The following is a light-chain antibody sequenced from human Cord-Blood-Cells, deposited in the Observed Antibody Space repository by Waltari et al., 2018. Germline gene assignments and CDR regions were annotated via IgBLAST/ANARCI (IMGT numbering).Light chain of an antibody. Sequence: QSALTQPAAVSGSPGPSITISCTGTSSDVGGYNHVSWYQQHPGKAPKLMIYDVSNRPSGVSNRFSGSKSGYTASLTISGLQAEDEADYYCSSYTSSSTVVFGGGTKLTVL. J-gene: IGLJ2*01. CDR3: SSYTSSSTVV. V-gene: IGLV2-14*01. CDR1: SSDVGGYNH. CDR2: DVS.